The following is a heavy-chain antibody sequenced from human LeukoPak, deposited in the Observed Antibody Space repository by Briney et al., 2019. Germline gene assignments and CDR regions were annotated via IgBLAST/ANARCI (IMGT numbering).Heavy chain of an antibody. Sequence: PSQTVSLTCTVSGGSISSGGYYWSWIRQHPGKGLEWIGYIYYSGSTYYNPSLKSRVTISVDTSKTQFSLKLSSVTAADTAVYYCARDRALVFYGDYSPDPPYYYYGMDVWGQGTTVTVSS. D-gene: IGHD4-17*01. CDR2: IYYSGST. CDR3: ARDRALVFYGDYSPDPPYYYYGMDV. V-gene: IGHV4-31*03. CDR1: GGSISSGGYY. J-gene: IGHJ6*02.